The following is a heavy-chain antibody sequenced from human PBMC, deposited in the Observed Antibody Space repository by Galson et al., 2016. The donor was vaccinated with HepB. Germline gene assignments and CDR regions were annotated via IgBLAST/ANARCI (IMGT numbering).Heavy chain of an antibody. J-gene: IGHJ4*02. CDR2: SRNKADRYIT. CDR3: VRGGFH. CDR1: AFILSDHY. D-gene: IGHD3-10*01. V-gene: IGHV3-72*01. Sequence: SLRLSCAVSAFILSDHYMDWVRQAPGKGLEWVGRSRNKADRYITEYAASVLGRFTIPRNHSDNSLYPQMNSLKTEDTAVYYCVRGGFHWGQGTLVTVSS.